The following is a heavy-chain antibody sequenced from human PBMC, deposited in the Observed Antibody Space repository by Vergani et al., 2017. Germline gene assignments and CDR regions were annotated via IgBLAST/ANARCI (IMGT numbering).Heavy chain of an antibody. CDR3: ARFSVGIYFDY. D-gene: IGHD1-26*01. CDR1: GFSLSNARMG. CDR2: IFSNDEK. Sequence: QVTLKESGPVLVKPTETLTLTCTVSGFSLSNARMGVSWIRQPPGKAPEWLAHIFSNDEKSYSTSLKSRLTISKDTSKSQVVLTMTNMDPVDTATYYCARFSVGIYFDYWGQGTLVTVSS. V-gene: IGHV2-26*01. J-gene: IGHJ4*02.